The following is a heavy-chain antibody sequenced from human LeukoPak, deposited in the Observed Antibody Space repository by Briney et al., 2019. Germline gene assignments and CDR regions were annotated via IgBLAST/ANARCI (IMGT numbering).Heavy chain of an antibody. J-gene: IGHJ2*01. Sequence: SETLSLTCAVYGGSFSGYYWSWIRQPPGKGLEWIGEINHSGSTNYNPSLKSRVTISVDTSKNQFSLKLSSVTAADTAVYYCSGGKPYWYFDLWGRGTLVAVSS. V-gene: IGHV4-34*01. CDR3: SGGKPYWYFDL. CDR2: INHSGST. D-gene: IGHD4-23*01. CDR1: GGSFSGYY.